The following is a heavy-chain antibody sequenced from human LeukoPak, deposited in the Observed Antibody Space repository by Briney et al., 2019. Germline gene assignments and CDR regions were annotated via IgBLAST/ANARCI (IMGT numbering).Heavy chain of an antibody. Sequence: GGPLRLSCAASGFTFSTYWMSWVRQAPGKGLEWVANIKQDGSEKYYVDSVKGRFTISRDNAKNSLYLQMNSLRAEDTAMYYRARDSAGNDYWGQGTLVTVSS. D-gene: IGHD6-13*01. V-gene: IGHV3-7*01. CDR3: ARDSAGNDY. CDR1: GFTFSTYW. CDR2: IKQDGSEK. J-gene: IGHJ4*02.